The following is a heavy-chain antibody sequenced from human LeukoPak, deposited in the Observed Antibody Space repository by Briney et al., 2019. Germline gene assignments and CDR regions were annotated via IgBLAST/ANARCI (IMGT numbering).Heavy chain of an antibody. J-gene: IGHJ5*02. CDR2: IYYNGNT. D-gene: IGHD6-13*01. V-gene: IGHV4-59*01. Sequence: SETLSLTCTVSGGSISPYYWTWIRQPPGKGLEWIGYIYYNGNTNYNPSLKSRITISVDTSRNQFSLRLKSVTAADTAVYYCARGPLSSRTTWTWFDPWGQGTLVTVSS. CDR3: ARGPLSSRTTWTWFDP. CDR1: GGSISPYY.